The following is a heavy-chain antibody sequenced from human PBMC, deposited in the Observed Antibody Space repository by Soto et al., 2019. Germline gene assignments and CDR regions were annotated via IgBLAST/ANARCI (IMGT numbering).Heavy chain of an antibody. J-gene: IGHJ4*01. D-gene: IGHD3-10*01. CDR1: GGSISSGGYY. CDR2: IYYSGST. V-gene: IGHV4-31*03. CDR3: ARALLGAYYYDD. Sequence: SETLSRTCTVSGGSISSGGYYWSWIRQHPGKGLEWIGYIYYSGSTYYNQSLKSRVTISVDTSKNQFSLKMSCVTAADTAVYYRARALLGAYYYDDWGHGTLVAVAS.